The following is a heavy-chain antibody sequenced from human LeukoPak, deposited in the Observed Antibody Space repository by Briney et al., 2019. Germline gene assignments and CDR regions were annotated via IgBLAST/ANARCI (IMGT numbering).Heavy chain of an antibody. CDR1: EFTFSTYE. Sequence: GSLRLSCAASEFTFSTYEMNWVRQAPGKGLEWVSYISSSGSSIYYADSVKGRFTISRDNAKNSLYLQMNSLRAEDTAVYYCAKTSGWHHDYWGQGTLVTVSS. J-gene: IGHJ4*02. V-gene: IGHV3-48*03. CDR3: AKTSGWHHDY. D-gene: IGHD6-19*01. CDR2: ISSSGSSI.